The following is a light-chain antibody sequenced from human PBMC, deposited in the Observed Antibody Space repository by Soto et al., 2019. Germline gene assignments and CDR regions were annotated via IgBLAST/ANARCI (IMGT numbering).Light chain of an antibody. CDR3: QQYNSYGT. Sequence: DIQMTQSPSTLSASVGDRVTITCRASQSISSWLAWYQQKPGKAPKLLIYKASSLESGVPSRFSCSGSGTEFTLTISSLQPDDFATYYFQQYNSYGTFGQGTKVEIK. CDR2: KAS. V-gene: IGKV1-5*03. CDR1: QSISSW. J-gene: IGKJ1*01.